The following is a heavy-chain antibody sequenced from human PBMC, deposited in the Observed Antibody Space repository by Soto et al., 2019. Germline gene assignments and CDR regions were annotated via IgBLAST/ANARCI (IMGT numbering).Heavy chain of an antibody. CDR1: GFIFSSYT. CDR3: ARELIAASYYYYMDV. CDR2: ISSSTSST. Sequence: EVQLVESGGGLVKPRGSLTLSCAGSGFIFSSYTMIWVRQAPGTGLEWVSSISSSTSSTLYADSVKGRFTISRDNAKNSLYLQMNSLRVEDTAVYYCARELIAASYYYYMDVWGKGTTVTVSS. J-gene: IGHJ6*03. V-gene: IGHV3-21*01. D-gene: IGHD6-13*01.